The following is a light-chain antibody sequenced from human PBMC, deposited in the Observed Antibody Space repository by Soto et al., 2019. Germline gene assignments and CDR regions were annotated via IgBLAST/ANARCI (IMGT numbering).Light chain of an antibody. J-gene: IGLJ3*02. CDR3: ETWDSNPGV. CDR1: SGHSSHI. Sequence: QLVLTQSSSASASLGSSVKLTCTRNSGHSSHIIAWHQQQPGKAPRYLMKVEGGGNYNKVSGVPDRFSGSSSGADRYLTISNLQSEDEADYYCETWDSNPGVFGEGTKVTVL. CDR2: VEGGGNY. V-gene: IGLV4-60*03.